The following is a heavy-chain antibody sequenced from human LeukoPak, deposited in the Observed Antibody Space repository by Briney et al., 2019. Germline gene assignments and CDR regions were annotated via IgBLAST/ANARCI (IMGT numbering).Heavy chain of an antibody. CDR3: ARTYSSSVPFDY. V-gene: IGHV4-59*01. D-gene: IGHD6-6*01. CDR2: IYYSGST. CDR1: GGSISSYY. J-gene: IGHJ4*02. Sequence: PSETLSLTCTGSGGSISSYYWSWIRQPPGKGLEWIGYIYYSGSTNYNPSLKSRVTISVDTSKNQFSLKLSSVTAADTAVYYCARTYSSSVPFDYWGQGTLVTVSS.